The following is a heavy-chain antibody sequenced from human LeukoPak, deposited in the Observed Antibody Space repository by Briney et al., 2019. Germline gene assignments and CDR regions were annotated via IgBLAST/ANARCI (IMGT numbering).Heavy chain of an antibody. V-gene: IGHV3-48*03. J-gene: IGHJ4*02. D-gene: IGHD2-2*01. Sequence: GESLRLSCAASGFTFSSYEMNWVRQAPGKGLEWVSYISSSGSTIYYADSVKGRFTISRDNAKNSLYLQMNSLRAEDTAVYYCARAGDSTTHFDYWGQGTLVTVSS. CDR2: ISSSGSTI. CDR1: GFTFSSYE. CDR3: ARAGDSTTHFDY.